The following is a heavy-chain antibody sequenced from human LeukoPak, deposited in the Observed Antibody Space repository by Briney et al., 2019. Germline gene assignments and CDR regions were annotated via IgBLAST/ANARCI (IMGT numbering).Heavy chain of an antibody. CDR2: IIPIFGTA. D-gene: IGHD5-24*01. J-gene: IGHJ4*02. Sequence: ASVKVSCKASGYTFTSYYMHWVRQAPGKGLEWMGGIIPIFGTANYAQKFQGRVTITADESTSTAYMELSSLRSEDTAVYYCARDPVGRDGYNYFDYWGQGPLVTVSS. CDR1: GYTFTSYY. CDR3: ARDPVGRDGYNYFDY. V-gene: IGHV1-69*13.